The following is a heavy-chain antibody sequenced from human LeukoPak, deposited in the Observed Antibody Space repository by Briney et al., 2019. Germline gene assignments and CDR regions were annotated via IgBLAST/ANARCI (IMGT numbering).Heavy chain of an antibody. D-gene: IGHD4-17*01. CDR2: IRYDGSIK. Sequence: PGGSLRLSXAPSGFTFSSYGMHWVRQAPGKGLEWVAFIRYDGSIKYYADSVKGRFTISRDNSKNTLYLQLNSLRAEDTAIYYCAREDYGDLDYWGQGTLVTVSS. V-gene: IGHV3-30*02. J-gene: IGHJ4*02. CDR1: GFTFSSYG. CDR3: AREDYGDLDY.